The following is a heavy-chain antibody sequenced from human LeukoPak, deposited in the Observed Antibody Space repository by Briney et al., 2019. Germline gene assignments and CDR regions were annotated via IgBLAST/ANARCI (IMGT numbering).Heavy chain of an antibody. D-gene: IGHD6-13*01. J-gene: IGHJ6*03. Sequence: GASAKVSCKASGYTFTSYGISWVRQAPGQGLEWMGWISAYNGNTNYAQKLQGRVTMTTDTSTSTAYMELRSLRSDDTAVYYCARDWGGSSWYYYYYYMDVWGKGTTVTVSS. CDR1: GYTFTSYG. CDR3: ARDWGGSSWYYYYYYMDV. V-gene: IGHV1-18*01. CDR2: ISAYNGNT.